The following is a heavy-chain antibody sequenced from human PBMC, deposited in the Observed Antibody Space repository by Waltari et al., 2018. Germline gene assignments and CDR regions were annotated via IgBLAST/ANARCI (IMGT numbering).Heavy chain of an antibody. J-gene: IGHJ4*02. CDR2: ISYDGRNK. CDR1: GFTFSSYG. D-gene: IGHD3-22*01. Sequence: QVQLVESGGGVVQPGRSLRLSCAASGFTFSSYGMHWVRQAPGKGVEWGAGISYDGRNKYYADSVKGRFTISRDNSKNTLYLQMNSLRAEDTAVYYCAKELEPRITMIDYWGQGTLVTVSS. CDR3: AKELEPRITMIDY. V-gene: IGHV3-30*18.